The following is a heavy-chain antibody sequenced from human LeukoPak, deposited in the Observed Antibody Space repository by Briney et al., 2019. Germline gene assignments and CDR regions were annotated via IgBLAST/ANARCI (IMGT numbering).Heavy chain of an antibody. CDR3: ARGYSGSYRIDY. CDR1: GFTFSSYW. CDR2: INSDGSST. Sequence: PGGSLRLSCAASGFTFSSYWMHWVRHAPGKGLVWVSRINSDGSSTTYADSVKGRFTISRDNAKNTLFLQMNSLGAEDTAVYYCARGYSGSYRIDYWGRGTLVTVSS. V-gene: IGHV3-74*01. J-gene: IGHJ4*02. D-gene: IGHD1-26*01.